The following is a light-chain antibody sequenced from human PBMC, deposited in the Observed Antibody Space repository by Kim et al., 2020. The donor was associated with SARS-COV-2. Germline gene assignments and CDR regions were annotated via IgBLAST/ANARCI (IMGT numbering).Light chain of an antibody. V-gene: IGLV3-19*01. CDR2: AKN. J-gene: IGLJ2*01. CDR1: SLRTYY. CDR3: NSRDSSGNHVV. Sequence: ALVQTVRITCQGDSLRTYYASWYQQKPGQAPVLVIYAKNNRPSGIPDRFSGSSSGNTASLTIAGAQAEDEADYYCNSRDSSGNHVVFGGGTQLTVL.